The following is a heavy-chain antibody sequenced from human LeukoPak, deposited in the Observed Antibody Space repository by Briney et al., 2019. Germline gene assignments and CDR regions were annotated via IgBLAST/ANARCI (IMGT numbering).Heavy chain of an antibody. V-gene: IGHV3-23*01. CDR2: ISGSGGSI. J-gene: IGHJ4*02. CDR3: AKFMEGASSRFDF. Sequence: PGGSLRLSCAASGFTFSSYAMSWVRQAPGRGLEWALDISGSGGSIYYADSVKGRFTISRDNSKNSLYLQMNSLRAEDMSVYYCAKFMEGASSRFDFWGQGTLVTVSS. CDR1: GFTFSSYA. D-gene: IGHD1-26*01.